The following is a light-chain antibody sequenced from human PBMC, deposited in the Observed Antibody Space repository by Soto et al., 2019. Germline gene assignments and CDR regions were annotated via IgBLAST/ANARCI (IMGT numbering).Light chain of an antibody. V-gene: IGLV2-14*01. Sequence: QSALTQPASVSGSPGQSITISCTGTSSDVGDYNYVSWYQQHPGKAPKLMIYEVINRPSGVSNRFSGSKSGDTASLTISGLQAEDEADYYCSSYTSSITYVFGTGTKVTVL. J-gene: IGLJ1*01. CDR1: SSDVGDYNY. CDR3: SSYTSSITYV. CDR2: EVI.